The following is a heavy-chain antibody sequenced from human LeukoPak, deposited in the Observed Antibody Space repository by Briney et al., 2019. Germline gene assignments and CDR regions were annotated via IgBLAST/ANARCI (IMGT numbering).Heavy chain of an antibody. J-gene: IGHJ4*02. CDR3: ATSDDLWSGMDN. Sequence: PGGSLRLSCAVSGFTFSSSSLNWVRQAPGKGLEWVSSISSSSSYIYYADSVKGRFTISRDNAKNSLYLQMDSLGADDTAVYYCATSDDLWSGMDNWGQGTLVTVSS. D-gene: IGHD3-3*01. CDR1: GFTFSSSS. CDR2: ISSSSSYI. V-gene: IGHV3-21*01.